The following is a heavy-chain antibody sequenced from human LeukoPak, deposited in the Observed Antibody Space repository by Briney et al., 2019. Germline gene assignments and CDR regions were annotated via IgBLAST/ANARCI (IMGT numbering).Heavy chain of an antibody. CDR2: INPSGGST. Sequence: ASVKVSCKASGYTFTGYYMHWVRQAPGQGLEWMGIINPSGGSTSYAQKFQGRVTMTRDTSTSTVYVELSSLRSEDTAVYYCARDSVPYGGPSPAGNYWGQGTLVTVSS. D-gene: IGHD6-13*01. V-gene: IGHV1-46*01. CDR3: ARDSVPYGGPSPAGNY. J-gene: IGHJ4*02. CDR1: GYTFTGYY.